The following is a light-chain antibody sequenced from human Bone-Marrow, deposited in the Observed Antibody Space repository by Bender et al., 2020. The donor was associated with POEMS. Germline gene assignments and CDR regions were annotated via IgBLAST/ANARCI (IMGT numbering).Light chain of an antibody. V-gene: IGLV2-14*01. Sequence: QSALTQPASVSGSPGQSITISCSGTSDDIAIYNYVSWYQHHPDKGPKLLIYEVTNRPSGVSYRFSGSKSGNTASLTISGLQAEDEANYLCCSYTSSDTWVFGGGTKVTVL. CDR1: SDDIAIYNY. CDR3: CSYTSSDTWV. J-gene: IGLJ3*02. CDR2: EVT.